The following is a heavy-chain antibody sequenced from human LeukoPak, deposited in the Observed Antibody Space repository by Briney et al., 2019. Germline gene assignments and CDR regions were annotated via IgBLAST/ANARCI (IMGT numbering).Heavy chain of an antibody. J-gene: IGHJ3*02. V-gene: IGHV4-59*12. CDR1: RGSISSYY. CDR2: IYYSGST. D-gene: IGHD3/OR15-3a*01. Sequence: SETLSLTCTVSRGSISSYYWTWIRQPPGKGLEWIGYIYYSGSTYYNPSLKSRVTISVDTSKNQFSLKLSSVTAADTAVYYCARDGQVHGKALTDAFDIWGQGTMVTVSS. CDR3: ARDGQVHGKALTDAFDI.